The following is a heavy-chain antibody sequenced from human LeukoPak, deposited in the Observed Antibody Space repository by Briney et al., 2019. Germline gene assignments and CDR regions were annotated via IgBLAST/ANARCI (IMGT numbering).Heavy chain of an antibody. V-gene: IGHV3-30*03. J-gene: IGHJ3*02. CDR1: GFTFSSYG. D-gene: IGHD1-26*01. CDR2: ISYDGSNK. Sequence: GGSLRLSCAASGFTFSSYGMHWVRQAPGKGLEWVAVISYDGSNKYYADSVKGRFTISRDNSKNTLYLQMNSLRAEDTAVYYCARAVLYIVGATYDAFDIWGQGTMVTVSS. CDR3: ARAVLYIVGATYDAFDI.